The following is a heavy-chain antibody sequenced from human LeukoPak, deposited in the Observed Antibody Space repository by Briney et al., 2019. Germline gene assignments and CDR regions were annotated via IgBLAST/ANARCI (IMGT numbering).Heavy chain of an antibody. J-gene: IGHJ4*02. Sequence: GGSLRLSCAASGFILSSHAMSWVRQAPGKGLEWLSVIYSNNITYYADSVKGRFTISRDNSKNTLYLQMNSLRAEDTAVYYCARGITVMIVAPGYWGQGTLVTVSS. D-gene: IGHD3-22*01. V-gene: IGHV3-53*01. CDR2: IYSNNIT. CDR1: GFILSSHA. CDR3: ARGITVMIVAPGY.